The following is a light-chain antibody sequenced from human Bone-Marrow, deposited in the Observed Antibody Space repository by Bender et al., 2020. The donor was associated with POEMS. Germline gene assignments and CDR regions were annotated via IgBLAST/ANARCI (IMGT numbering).Light chain of an antibody. J-gene: IGLJ2*01. CDR2: DDN. CDR1: NIESNS. Sequence: SYVLTQPPSVSVAPGKTARITCGGDNIESNSVHWYQQKAGQAPVLVVHDDNDRPSGIPDRFTGSNSGNTATLTVMRVEAGDEADYYCQVWDRSSDDRVVFGGGTKLTV. CDR3: QVWDRSSDDRVV. V-gene: IGLV3-21*03.